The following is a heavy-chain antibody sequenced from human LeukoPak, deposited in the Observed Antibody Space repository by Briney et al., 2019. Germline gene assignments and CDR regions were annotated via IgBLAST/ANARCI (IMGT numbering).Heavy chain of an antibody. CDR1: GGSISSYY. J-gene: IGHJ6*03. CDR3: ARTTEGGYSYGYFYYYYMDV. Sequence: SETLSLTCTVSGGSISSYYWNWIRQPPGKGLEWIGYIHHSGSTNYNPSLKSRVTISVDTPKNQFSLKLSSVTAADTAVYYCARTTEGGYSYGYFYYYYMDVWGKGTTVTISS. CDR2: IHHSGST. V-gene: IGHV4-59*01. D-gene: IGHD5-18*01.